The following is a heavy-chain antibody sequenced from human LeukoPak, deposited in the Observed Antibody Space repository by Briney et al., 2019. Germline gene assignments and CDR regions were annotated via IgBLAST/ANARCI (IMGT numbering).Heavy chain of an antibody. CDR2: INPNSGAT. J-gene: IGHJ3*01. D-gene: IGHD5-12*01. V-gene: IGHV1-2*02. CDR1: GYTFTGYS. CDR3: ALWEIVHYAFDF. Sequence: GASLKVSCKASGYTFTGYSIHWVRQAPGQGLEWMGWINPNSGATNYAQKFQGRVTMTRDTSISTAYMELNRLRSDDTAVYYCALWEIVHYAFDFWGQGTMVTVSS.